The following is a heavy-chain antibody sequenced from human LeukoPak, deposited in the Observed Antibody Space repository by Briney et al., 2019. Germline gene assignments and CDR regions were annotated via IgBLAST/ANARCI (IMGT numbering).Heavy chain of an antibody. CDR3: ARDSGWYYFDY. Sequence: GRSLRLSCAASGFTFSSYAMHWVRQAPGKGLEWVAVISYDGSSKYYADSVKGRFTISRDNSKNTLYLQMNSLRAEDTAVYYCARDSGWYYFDYWGQGTLVTVSS. D-gene: IGHD6-19*01. CDR2: ISYDGSSK. V-gene: IGHV3-30*04. J-gene: IGHJ4*02. CDR1: GFTFSSYA.